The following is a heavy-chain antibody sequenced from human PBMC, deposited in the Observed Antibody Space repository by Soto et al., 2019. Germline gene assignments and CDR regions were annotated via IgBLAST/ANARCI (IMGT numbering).Heavy chain of an antibody. CDR3: AKGSASGSPYYFDY. CDR2: ITGSGGDT. J-gene: IGHJ4*01. CDR1: GFTFNNYA. Sequence: GGSLRLSCAASGFTFNNYAMSWVRQAPGKGLEWVSAITGSGGDTYHADSVKGRFTISRDNSKNTLYLQMNSLRAEDTAVYYCAKGSASGSPYYFDYWGHGTLVTVSS. D-gene: IGHD6-25*01. V-gene: IGHV3-23*01.